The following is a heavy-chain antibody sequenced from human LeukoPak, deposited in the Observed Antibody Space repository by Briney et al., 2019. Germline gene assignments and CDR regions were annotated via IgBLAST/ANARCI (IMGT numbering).Heavy chain of an antibody. D-gene: IGHD3-10*01. J-gene: IGHJ4*02. V-gene: IGHV4-39*01. CDR3: ARGRAGGVVRGVIHIDY. Sequence: SETLSLTCTVSGGSIRSGNSYWGWIRRPPGKGLEWIGSIYYSGRTHYNPSLKSRVTISVDTSKNQFSLKLSSVTAADTGVYLCARGRAGGVVRGVIHIDYWGQGTLVTVSS. CDR1: GGSIRSGNSY. CDR2: IYYSGRT.